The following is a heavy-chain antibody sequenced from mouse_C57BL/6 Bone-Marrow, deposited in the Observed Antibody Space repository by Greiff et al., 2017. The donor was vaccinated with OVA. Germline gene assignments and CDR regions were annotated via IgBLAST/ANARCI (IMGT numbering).Heavy chain of an antibody. J-gene: IGHJ1*03. CDR1: GFNIKDYY. V-gene: IGHV14-2*01. D-gene: IGHD1-1*02. CDR2: IDPEDGET. CDR3: APSGSYDWYIDV. Sequence: VQLQQPGAELVKPGASVKLSCTASGFNIKDYYMHWVKQRTEQGLEWIGRIDPEDGETKYAPKFQGKATITADTSSNTASHLLRSLTSEDTAVYYCAPSGSYDWYIDVWGTGTTVTVSS.